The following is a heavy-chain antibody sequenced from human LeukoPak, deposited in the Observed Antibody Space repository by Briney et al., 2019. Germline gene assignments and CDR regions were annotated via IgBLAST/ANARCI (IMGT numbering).Heavy chain of an antibody. CDR3: ARAVPVAENFDY. CDR2: INPNSGGT. J-gene: IGHJ4*02. Sequence: ASVKVSCKASGYTFTGYYMHWVRQAPGQGLEWMGWINPNSGGTNYAQKFQGRVTMTRDTSISTAYMELSRLRSDDTAVYYCARAVPVAENFDYWGQGTLVTVSS. V-gene: IGHV1-2*02. CDR1: GYTFTGYY. D-gene: IGHD6-19*01.